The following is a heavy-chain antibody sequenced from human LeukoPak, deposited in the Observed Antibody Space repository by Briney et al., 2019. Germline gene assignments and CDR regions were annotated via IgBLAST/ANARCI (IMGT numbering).Heavy chain of an antibody. V-gene: IGHV3-23*01. J-gene: IGHJ3*02. Sequence: GASLRLSCAASGFTFSSYAMSWVRQAPGKGLEWVSAISGSGGSTYYADSVKGRFTISRDNSKNTLYLQMNSLRAEDTAVYYCARGIYYYDSSGYDDAFDIWGQGTMVTVSS. CDR1: GFTFSSYA. CDR3: ARGIYYYDSSGYDDAFDI. CDR2: ISGSGGST. D-gene: IGHD3-22*01.